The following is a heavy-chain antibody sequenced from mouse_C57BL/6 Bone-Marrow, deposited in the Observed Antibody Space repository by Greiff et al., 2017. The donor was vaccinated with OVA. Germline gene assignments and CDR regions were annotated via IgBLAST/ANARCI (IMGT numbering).Heavy chain of an antibody. CDR2: IDPSDSYT. J-gene: IGHJ2*01. D-gene: IGHD1-1*01. V-gene: IGHV1-59*01. CDR3: AITAIVATRDYFDY. CDR1: GYTFTSYW. Sequence: QVQLQQPGAELVRPGTSVKLSCKASGYTFTSYWMHWVKQRPGQGLEWIGVIDPSDSYTNYNQKFKGKATLTVDTSSSTAYMQLIRLTSEDSAVYYGAITAIVATRDYFDYWGQGTTVTVSS.